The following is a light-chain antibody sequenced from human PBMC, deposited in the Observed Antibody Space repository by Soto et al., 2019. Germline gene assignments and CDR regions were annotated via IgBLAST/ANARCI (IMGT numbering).Light chain of an antibody. V-gene: IGKV1-33*01. CDR1: QDIDKF. CDR2: DAS. CDR3: QQYANLPLT. J-gene: IGKJ5*01. Sequence: IQMTQSPSSLSASVGDRVTITCQASQDIDKFLNWYQQRPGKAPKLLIYDASNLETGVPSRFSGSGSGTDFTHTISSLKPEDIATYHCQQYANLPLTFGQGTRLEIK.